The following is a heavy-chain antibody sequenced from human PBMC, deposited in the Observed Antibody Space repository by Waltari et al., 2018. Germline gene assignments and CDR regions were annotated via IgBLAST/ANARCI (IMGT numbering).Heavy chain of an antibody. CDR3: ARGGGPRTVVALTFDS. V-gene: IGHV1-18*01. CDR1: GNTFTNFG. J-gene: IGHJ4*02. CDR2: ISPYHGLA. D-gene: IGHD2-15*01. Sequence: QVQLLQSGLEVQTPAASVKVSGKASGNTFTNFGTNWVRQAPGQGVEWVGWISPYHGLADSHPWLQCRVTLTTDTSTITAYLEVKSLGSDDTAVYYCARGGGPRTVVALTFDSWGQGTLVTVSS.